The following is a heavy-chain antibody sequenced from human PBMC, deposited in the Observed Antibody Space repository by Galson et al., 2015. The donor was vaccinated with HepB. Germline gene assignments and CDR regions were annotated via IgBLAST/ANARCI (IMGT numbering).Heavy chain of an antibody. CDR3: AREPIKLRFYDY. CDR2: IKYDGSEK. V-gene: IGHV3-7*03. Sequence: SLRLSCAASGFTFSSYWMSWVRQAPGKGLEWVANIKYDGSEKYYVDSVKGRFSISRDNAKNSLYLQMNSLRADDTAVYYCAREPIKLRFYDYWGQGTLVTVSS. CDR1: GFTFSSYW. D-gene: IGHD3-3*01. J-gene: IGHJ4*02.